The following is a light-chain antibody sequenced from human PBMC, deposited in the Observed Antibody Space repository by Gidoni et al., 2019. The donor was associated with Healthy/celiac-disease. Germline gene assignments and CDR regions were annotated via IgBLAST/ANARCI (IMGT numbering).Light chain of an antibody. V-gene: IGKV3-20*01. CDR3: QQYGSTPQT. CDR1: KSVSSSY. Sequence: LTQSPATPSLSPAERATLSCSASKSVSSSYLAWYQQKPGQAPKLLIYGASSRATGIPARFSGSGSGTDFTLTISRLEPEDFAVYYCQQYGSTPQTFGQGTKVEIK. CDR2: GAS. J-gene: IGKJ1*01.